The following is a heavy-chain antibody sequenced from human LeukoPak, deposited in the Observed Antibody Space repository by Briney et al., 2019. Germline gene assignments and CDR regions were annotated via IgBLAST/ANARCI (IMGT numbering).Heavy chain of an antibody. CDR2: IYPGDSDT. CDR3: ARRPRGVVFAFDI. CDR1: GYSFTSYW. D-gene: IGHD3-10*01. Sequence: GESLKISCKGSGYSFTSYWIDWVRQMPGKGLEWMGIIYPGDSDTRYSPSFQGQVTISADKSISTAYLQWSSLKASDTAMYYCARRPRGVVFAFDIWGQGTMVTVSS. V-gene: IGHV5-51*01. J-gene: IGHJ3*02.